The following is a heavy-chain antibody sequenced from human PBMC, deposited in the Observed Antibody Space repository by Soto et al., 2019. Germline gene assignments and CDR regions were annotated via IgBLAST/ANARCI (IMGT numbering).Heavy chain of an antibody. J-gene: IGHJ4*02. V-gene: IGHV1-24*01. CDR2: FDPEDGET. Sequence: ASVKVSCKVSGYTLTELSMHWVRQAPGKGLEWMGGFDPEDGETIYAQNFQGRVTMTEDTSTGTAYMELSSLRSEDTAVYSCPTLSGRGRGPYFLTHPSRLNIDYWSQGTLVTVSS. CDR3: PTLSGRGRGPYFLTHPSRLNIDY. D-gene: IGHD3-9*01. CDR1: GYTLTELS.